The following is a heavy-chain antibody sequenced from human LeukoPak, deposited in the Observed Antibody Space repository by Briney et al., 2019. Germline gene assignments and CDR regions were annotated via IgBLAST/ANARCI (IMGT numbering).Heavy chain of an antibody. CDR2: INPNSGGT. J-gene: IGHJ5*02. Sequence: ASVKVSCKASGYTFTGYYMHWVRQAPGQGLEWMGWINPNSGGTNYAQKFQGRVTMTRDTSISTAYMELSRLRSDDTAVYYCARDSVWYSSGWYVSRWFDPWGQGTPVTVSS. CDR1: GYTFTGYY. D-gene: IGHD6-19*01. CDR3: ARDSVWYSSGWYVSRWFDP. V-gene: IGHV1-2*02.